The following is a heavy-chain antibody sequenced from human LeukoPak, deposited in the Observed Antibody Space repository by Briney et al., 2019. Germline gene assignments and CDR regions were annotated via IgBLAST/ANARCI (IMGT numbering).Heavy chain of an antibody. D-gene: IGHD3-10*01. CDR2: INHSGST. V-gene: IGHV4-34*01. CDR3: ARRRPRGSSGSYYNLYISY. J-gene: IGHJ4*02. CDR1: GGSFSGFY. Sequence: SETLSLTCAVYGGSFSGFYWSWIRQPPGKGLEWIGEINHSGSTNYNSSLKSRVTISVDTSKNQFSLKLSSVTAADTAVYYCARRRPRGSSGSYYNLYISYWGQGTLVTVSS.